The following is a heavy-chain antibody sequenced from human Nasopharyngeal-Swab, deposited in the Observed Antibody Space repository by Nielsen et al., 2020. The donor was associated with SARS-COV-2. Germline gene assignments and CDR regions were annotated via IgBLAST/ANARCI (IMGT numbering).Heavy chain of an antibody. V-gene: IGHV4-34*01. CDR2: INHSGST. J-gene: IGHJ4*02. CDR1: GGSFSGYY. Sequence: GSLRLSCAVYGGSFSGYYWSWIRQPPGKGLEWIGEINHSGSTNYNPSLKSRVAISVDTSENQFSLKLRSVTAADTAVYYCAREMASFDNWGQGTLVTDSS. D-gene: IGHD5-24*01. CDR3: AREMASFDN.